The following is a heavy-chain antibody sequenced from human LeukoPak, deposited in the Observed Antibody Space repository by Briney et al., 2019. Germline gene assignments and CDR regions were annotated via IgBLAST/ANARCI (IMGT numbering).Heavy chain of an antibody. CDR1: GGSFSGYY. V-gene: IGHV4-34*01. J-gene: IGHJ4*02. Sequence: SETLSLSCAVYGGSFSGYYWSWIRQPPGKGLEWIGEINHSGSTNYNPSLKSRVTISVDTSKNQFTLKLRSVTAADTAVYYCARSGNVAAAIGLENYYFDHWGQGTLVTVSS. CDR2: INHSGST. CDR3: ARSGNVAAAIGLENYYFDH. D-gene: IGHD2-2*02.